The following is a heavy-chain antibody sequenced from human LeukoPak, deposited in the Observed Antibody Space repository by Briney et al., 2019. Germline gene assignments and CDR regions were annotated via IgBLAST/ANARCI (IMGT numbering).Heavy chain of an antibody. V-gene: IGHV4-59*08. CDR3: ASPPYCSGGSCSDY. CDR2: IYYSGST. CDR1: GGSISSYY. D-gene: IGHD2-15*01. J-gene: IGHJ4*02. Sequence: PSETLSLTCTVSGGSISSYYWSWIRQPPGKGLEWIGYIYYSGSTNYNPSLKSRVTISVGTSKNQFSLKLSSVTAADTAVYYCASPPYCSGGSCSDYWGQGTLVTVSS.